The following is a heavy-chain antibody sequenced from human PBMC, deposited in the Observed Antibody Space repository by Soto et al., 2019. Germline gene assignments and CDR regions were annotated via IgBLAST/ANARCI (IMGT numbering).Heavy chain of an antibody. CDR3: ARDVYDYTGGSSDTGSGGS. V-gene: IGHV3-7*01. J-gene: IGHJ5*02. CDR1: GFTFSRYW. CDR2: IKQDGSEK. Sequence: EVQLVESGGGLVQPGGSLRLSCAASGFTFSRYWMSWVRQAPGKGLEWVANIKQDGSEKYYVDSVKDRFTISRDNAKNSVTLQMNSLRAQDTAVYYCARDVYDYTGGSSDTGSGGSWGQGTLVTV. D-gene: IGHD3-16*01.